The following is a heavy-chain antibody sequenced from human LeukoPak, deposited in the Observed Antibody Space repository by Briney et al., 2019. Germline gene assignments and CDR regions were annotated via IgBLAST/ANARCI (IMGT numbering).Heavy chain of an antibody. V-gene: IGHV1-46*04. Sequence: ASVKVSCKASGYTFTNYYMHWVRQAPGQGLEWMGIINPSGGSTSYAQKLQGRVTMTRDTSTSTVYMELSSLRSEDTAVYYCSGFRYGGGGYFDYWGQGTLVTVSS. CDR1: GYTFTNYY. D-gene: IGHD3-16*01. CDR2: INPSGGST. J-gene: IGHJ4*02. CDR3: SGFRYGGGGYFDY.